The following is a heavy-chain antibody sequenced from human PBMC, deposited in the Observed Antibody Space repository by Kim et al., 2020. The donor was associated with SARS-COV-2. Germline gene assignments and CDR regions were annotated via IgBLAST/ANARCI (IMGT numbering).Heavy chain of an antibody. D-gene: IGHD3-9*01. CDR2: ISWDGGST. V-gene: IGHV3-43D*03. J-gene: IGHJ3*02. CDR1: GFTFDDYA. Sequence: GGSLRLSCAASGFTFDDYAMHWVRQAPGKGLEWVSLISWDGGSTYYADSVKGRFTISRDNSKNSLYLQMNSLRAEDTALYYCAKIGSSDILTCYFDAFDIWGQGTIVTVSS. CDR3: AKIGSSDILTCYFDAFDI.